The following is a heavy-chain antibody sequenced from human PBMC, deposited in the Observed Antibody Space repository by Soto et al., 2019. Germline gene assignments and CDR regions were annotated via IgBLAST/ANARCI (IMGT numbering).Heavy chain of an antibody. D-gene: IGHD3-22*01. Sequence: GGTLRLSCTAYGFRFSSYGMHWVRQAPGKGLEWVTFIWHDGSYTYYGESMKGRFTIARDNSKNRLYLQMNSLRVEDTAVYYCAREAKYYYDSSGSNGMDVWGQGTTATVSS. CDR3: AREAKYYYDSSGSNGMDV. J-gene: IGHJ6*02. CDR1: GFRFSSYG. CDR2: IWHDGSYT. V-gene: IGHV3-33*01.